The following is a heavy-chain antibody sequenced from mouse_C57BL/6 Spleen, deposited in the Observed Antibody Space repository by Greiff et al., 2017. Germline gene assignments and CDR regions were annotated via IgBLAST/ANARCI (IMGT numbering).Heavy chain of an antibody. V-gene: IGHV1-43*01. CDR1: GYSFTGYY. CDR2: INPSTGGT. CDR3: ARDGTGSRGFAY. J-gene: IGHJ3*01. Sequence: VQLQQSGPELVKPGASVKISCKASGYSFTGYYMHWVKQSSEKSLEWIGEINPSTGGTSYNQTFKGKATLTVYKSSSTAYMQLNSLTSEDSAVYYCARDGTGSRGFAYWGQGTLVTVSA. D-gene: IGHD1-1*02.